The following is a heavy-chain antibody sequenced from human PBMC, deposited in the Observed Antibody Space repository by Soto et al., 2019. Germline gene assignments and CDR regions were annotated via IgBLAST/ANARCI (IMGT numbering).Heavy chain of an antibody. D-gene: IGHD2-15*01. Sequence: TGGSLRLSCAASGFTFSSYAMHWVRQAPGKGLEWVAVISYDGSNKYYADSVKGRFTISRDNSKNTLYLQMNSLRAEDTAVYYCARGGYCSGGSCYSWISYYYGMDVWGQGSTVTVSS. CDR1: GFTFSSYA. V-gene: IGHV3-30-3*01. CDR3: ARGGYCSGGSCYSWISYYYGMDV. J-gene: IGHJ6*02. CDR2: ISYDGSNK.